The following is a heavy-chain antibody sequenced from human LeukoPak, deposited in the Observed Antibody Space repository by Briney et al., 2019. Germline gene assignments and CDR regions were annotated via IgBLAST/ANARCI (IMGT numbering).Heavy chain of an antibody. CDR1: GFTFDDYA. CDR3: AKGGSGDIVVVVAATPFDY. CDR2: ISWNSGSI. D-gene: IGHD2-15*01. Sequence: GRSLRLSCAASGFTFDDYAMHWVRQAPGKGLGWVSGISWNSGSIGYADSVKGRFTISRDNAKNSLYLQMNSLRAEDKALYYCAKGGSGDIVVVVAATPFDYWGQGTLATVSS. V-gene: IGHV3-9*01. J-gene: IGHJ4*02.